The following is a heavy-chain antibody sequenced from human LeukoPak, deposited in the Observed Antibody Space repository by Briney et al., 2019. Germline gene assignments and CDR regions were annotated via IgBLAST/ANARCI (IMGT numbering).Heavy chain of an antibody. CDR2: IKQEGSET. V-gene: IGHV3-7*01. D-gene: IGHD2-2*01. Sequence: GGSLRLSCRVSGYALWNYWVKGARQARGKGLEGVANIKQEGSETKYVDSVKGRFTISRDNAKNSLYLQMNSLRAEDTALYYCGSTNSFSYWGQGTLVTVSS. J-gene: IGHJ4*02. CDR3: GSTNSFSY. CDR1: GYALWNYW.